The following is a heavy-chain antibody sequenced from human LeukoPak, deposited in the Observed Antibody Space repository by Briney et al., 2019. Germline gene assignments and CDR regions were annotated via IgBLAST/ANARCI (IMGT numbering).Heavy chain of an antibody. CDR3: ARSYYYDYRQIDY. Sequence: PSETLSLTCTVSGDSISTSSYYWGWIRQPPGKGLEWLGRIYYSGSTYYNPSLKSRVTISVDQSKNQFSLNLYSVTAADTAVFYCARSYYYDYRQIDYWGQGTLVTVSS. V-gene: IGHV4-39*01. J-gene: IGHJ4*02. CDR1: GDSISTSSYY. D-gene: IGHD3-22*01. CDR2: IYYSGST.